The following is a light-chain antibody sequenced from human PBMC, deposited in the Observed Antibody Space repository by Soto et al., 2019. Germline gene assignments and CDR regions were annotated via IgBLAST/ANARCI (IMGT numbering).Light chain of an antibody. J-gene: IGKJ3*01. CDR3: QQYNNWPPFS. CDR1: QNVNYK. Sequence: EILLTQSPATLSVSPGERATLSSRASQNVNYKLAWYQQKPGQAPRLLISGAYTRAAGMPTRVSGSGSVTEFALTISSLQSEDFAVYCCQQYNNWPPFSFDPGTKVD. V-gene: IGKV3-15*01. CDR2: GAY.